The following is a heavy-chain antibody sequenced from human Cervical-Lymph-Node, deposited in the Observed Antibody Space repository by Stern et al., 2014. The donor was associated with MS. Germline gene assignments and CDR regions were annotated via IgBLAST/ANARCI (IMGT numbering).Heavy chain of an antibody. CDR2: IIPISGKT. V-gene: IGHV1-69*01. CDR1: GGTLNRNA. J-gene: IGHJ6*02. Sequence: QEQLVQSGAEVKKPGSSVKISCTASGGTLNRNAFSWVRQAPGQGLEWMGGIIPISGKTAYAQKFQARVTLNATESTGTAYMELRSRRSEDTAVFYCAITDSAWDNPFHFSGMDVWGQGTTVTVSS. D-gene: IGHD6-19*01. CDR3: AITDSAWDNPFHFSGMDV.